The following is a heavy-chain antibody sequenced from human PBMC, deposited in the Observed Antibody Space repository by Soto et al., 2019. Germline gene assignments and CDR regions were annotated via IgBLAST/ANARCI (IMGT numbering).Heavy chain of an antibody. CDR3: AKDLSSGWYTEYFQH. Sequence: PGGSLRLSCAASGFPFSSYWTSWVRQAPGKGLEWVSAISGSGGSTYYADSVKGRFTISRDNSKNTLYLQMNSLRAEDTAVYYCAKDLSSGWYTEYFQHWGQGTLVTVSS. V-gene: IGHV3-23*01. J-gene: IGHJ1*01. CDR1: GFPFSSYW. CDR2: ISGSGGST. D-gene: IGHD6-19*01.